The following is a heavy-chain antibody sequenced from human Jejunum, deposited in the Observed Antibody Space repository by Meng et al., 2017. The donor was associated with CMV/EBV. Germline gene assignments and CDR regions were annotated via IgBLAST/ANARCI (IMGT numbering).Heavy chain of an antibody. V-gene: IGHV3-74*01. CDR3: ASRVGVVGATHGAFDI. CDR2: INGDGGGI. D-gene: IGHD1-26*01. Sequence: FTLSTSWMHWVGQAPGKGLVWVSRINGDGGGITYADSVEGRFTISRDNAKNTLWLQMNTLRPEDTAVYYCASRVGVVGATHGAFDIWGPGTMVTVSS. CDR1: FTLSTSW. J-gene: IGHJ3*02.